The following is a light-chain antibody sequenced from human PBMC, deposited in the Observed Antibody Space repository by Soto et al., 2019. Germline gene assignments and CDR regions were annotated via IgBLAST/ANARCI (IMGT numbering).Light chain of an antibody. CDR2: GAS. V-gene: IGKV3-15*01. CDR3: KQYNKWQWP. Sequence: EIVMTQSPATLSVSPGERASLSCRASQSVSSNLAWYQQKPGQAPRLLIYGASTRATGIPARFSGSGYGTEFTLTISSLQSEDFAVYCCKQYNKWQWPLGKGTKV. J-gene: IGKJ1*01. CDR1: QSVSSN.